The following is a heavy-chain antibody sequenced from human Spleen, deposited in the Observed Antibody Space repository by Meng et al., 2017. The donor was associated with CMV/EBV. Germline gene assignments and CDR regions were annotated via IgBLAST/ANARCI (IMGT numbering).Heavy chain of an antibody. V-gene: IGHV3-48*03. Sequence: GGSLRLSCAASGFTFSSYEMNWVRQAPGKGLEWVSYISSSAFTIDYADSVKGRFIISRDNTKNSLYLQMNSLRAEDTAVYYCARDQEGTRIPSPIHYGLDVWGQGTTVTVSS. J-gene: IGHJ6*02. D-gene: IGHD5-18*01. CDR2: ISSSAFTI. CDR1: GFTFSSYE. CDR3: ARDQEGTRIPSPIHYGLDV.